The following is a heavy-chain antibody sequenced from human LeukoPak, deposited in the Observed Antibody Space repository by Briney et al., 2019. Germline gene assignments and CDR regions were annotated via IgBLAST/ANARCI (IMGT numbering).Heavy chain of an antibody. V-gene: IGHV3-30*18. Sequence: GGSLRLSCAASGFTFSSYGMHWVRQAPGKRLEWVAVISYDGSNKYYADSVKGRFTISRDNSKNTLYLQMNSLRAEDTAVYYCAKDPTRSCSNTSCHAFDIRGQGTMVTVSS. CDR2: ISYDGSNK. D-gene: IGHD2-2*01. CDR1: GFTFSSYG. CDR3: AKDPTRSCSNTSCHAFDI. J-gene: IGHJ3*02.